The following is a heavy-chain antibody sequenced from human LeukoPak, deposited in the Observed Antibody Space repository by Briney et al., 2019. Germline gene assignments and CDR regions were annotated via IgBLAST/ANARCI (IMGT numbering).Heavy chain of an antibody. Sequence: GASVKVSCKASGYTFTSYFVHWVRQAPGQGLEWMGWINPNTGGTNYAQKFQGWVTMTRDTSISTVYMELSRLRSDDTAVYYCARGVLPAAMRGIGDAFDIWGQGTMVTVSS. D-gene: IGHD2-2*01. CDR2: INPNTGGT. CDR1: GYTFTSYF. J-gene: IGHJ3*02. CDR3: ARGVLPAAMRGIGDAFDI. V-gene: IGHV1-2*04.